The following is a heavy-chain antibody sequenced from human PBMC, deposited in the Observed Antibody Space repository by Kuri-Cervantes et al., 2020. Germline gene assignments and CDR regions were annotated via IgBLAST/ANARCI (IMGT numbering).Heavy chain of an antibody. CDR2: ISYDGSNK. J-gene: IGHJ4*02. CDR1: GFTLSSYA. D-gene: IGHD5-18*01. V-gene: IGHV3-30-3*01. Sequence: GGSLRLSCAASGFTLSSYAMHWIRQAPGKGLEWVAVISYDGSNKYYAEYVKGRFTISRDNSKNTLYLQMNSLRAEDTAEYYCAKVEVDTAMDTYHFDYWGQGTLVTVSS. CDR3: AKVEVDTAMDTYHFDY.